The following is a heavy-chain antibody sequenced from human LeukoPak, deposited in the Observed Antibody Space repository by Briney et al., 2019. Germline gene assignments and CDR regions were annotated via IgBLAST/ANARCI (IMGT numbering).Heavy chain of an antibody. CDR1: GGSISSSGYY. D-gene: IGHD3-10*01. Sequence: SETLSLACTVSGGSISSSGYYWGWIRQPPGKGLEWIGSIYYSGSTYYNPSLKSRVAISLDTSKNQFSLKLSSVTAADTALYYCASANYGSGTYYYMDVWGKGTTVTVSS. V-gene: IGHV4-39*07. CDR3: ASANYGSGTYYYMDV. CDR2: IYYSGST. J-gene: IGHJ6*03.